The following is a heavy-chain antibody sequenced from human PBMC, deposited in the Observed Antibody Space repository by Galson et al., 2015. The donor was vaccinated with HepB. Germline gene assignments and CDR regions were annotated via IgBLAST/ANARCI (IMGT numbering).Heavy chain of an antibody. CDR3: AKDQGSGVVATMTY. D-gene: IGHD5-12*01. Sequence: SLRLSCAASGFTFSSYAMSWVRQAPGKGLEWVSAISGSGGSTYYADSVKGRFTISRDNSKNTLYLQMNSLRAEDTAVYYCAKDQGSGVVATMTYWGQGTLVTVSS. V-gene: IGHV3-23*01. CDR1: GFTFSSYA. CDR2: ISGSGGST. J-gene: IGHJ4*02.